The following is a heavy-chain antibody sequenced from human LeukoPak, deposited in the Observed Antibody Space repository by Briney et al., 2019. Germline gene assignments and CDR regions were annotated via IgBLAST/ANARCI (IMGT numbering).Heavy chain of an antibody. CDR3: ARHLYSESYYF. D-gene: IGHD1-26*01. J-gene: IGHJ4*02. V-gene: IGHV3-48*03. Sequence: PGGSLRLSCAATRFTFSSYEMNWVRQAPGKGLEWVSYISGSGIKHYADSVKGRFTISRDNAKKSLYLQMNSLRAEDTAVYYCARHLYSESYYFWGQGTLVTVS. CDR2: ISGSGIK. CDR1: RFTFSSYE.